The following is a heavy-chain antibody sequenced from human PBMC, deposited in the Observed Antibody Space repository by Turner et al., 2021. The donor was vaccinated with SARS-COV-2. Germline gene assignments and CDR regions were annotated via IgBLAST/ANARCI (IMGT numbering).Heavy chain of an antibody. CDR1: GGSIRSYY. Sequence: QVQLQESGPGLVKPSETLSLTCTVSGGSIRSYYWSWPRQPPGKGLEWIGYIYYSGSTNYNPSLKSQVTISVDTSKIQFSRKLSSVTAADAAVYYCARQSSGWYLPYFDYWGQGTLVTVSS. D-gene: IGHD6-19*01. CDR2: IYYSGST. J-gene: IGHJ4*02. V-gene: IGHV4-59*08. CDR3: ARQSSGWYLPYFDY.